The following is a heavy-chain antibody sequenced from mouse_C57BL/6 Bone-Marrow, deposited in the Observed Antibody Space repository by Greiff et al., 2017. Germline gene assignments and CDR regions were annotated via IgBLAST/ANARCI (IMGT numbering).Heavy chain of an antibody. J-gene: IGHJ1*03. CDR3: ASQYCYGSSYGYFDV. CDR1: GFTFTDYY. V-gene: IGHV7-3*01. D-gene: IGHD1-1*01. Sequence: EVQLVESGGGLVQPGGSLSLSCAASGFTFTDYYMSWVRQPPGKALEWLGFIRNKANGYTSAYSASGKGRCTISRDNSQSILYLQMNALRAEDSATYYCASQYCYGSSYGYFDVWGTGTTVTVSS. CDR2: IRNKANGYTS.